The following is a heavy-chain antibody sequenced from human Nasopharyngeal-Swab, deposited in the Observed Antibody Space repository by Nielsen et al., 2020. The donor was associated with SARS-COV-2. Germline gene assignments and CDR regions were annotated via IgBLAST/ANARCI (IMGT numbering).Heavy chain of an antibody. CDR2: LADNGGT. CDR3: ARDARTAPGDY. V-gene: IGHV3-53*01. CDR1: GFTVKRNY. D-gene: IGHD1-14*01. Sequence: GESLKISCAASGFTVKRNYMNWVRQAPGKGLEWVSLLADNGGTHYADSVKGRFTISRDDSKNTLYLQMTGLSAEDTAVYYCARDARTAPGDYWGQGTLVTVSS. J-gene: IGHJ4*02.